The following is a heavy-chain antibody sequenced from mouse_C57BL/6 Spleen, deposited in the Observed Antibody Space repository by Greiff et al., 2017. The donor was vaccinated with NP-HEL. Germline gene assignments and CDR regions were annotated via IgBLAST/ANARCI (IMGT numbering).Heavy chain of an antibody. J-gene: IGHJ3*01. V-gene: IGHV1-26*01. Sequence: VQLQQSGPELVKPGASVKISCKASGYTFTDYYMNWVKQSPGKSLEWIGDINPNNGGTSYNQKFKGKATLTVDKSSSTAYMELRSLTSEDSAVYYCARGFYSSYGWFAYWGQGTLVTVSA. D-gene: IGHD2-5*01. CDR1: GYTFTDYY. CDR3: ARGFYSSYGWFAY. CDR2: INPNNGGT.